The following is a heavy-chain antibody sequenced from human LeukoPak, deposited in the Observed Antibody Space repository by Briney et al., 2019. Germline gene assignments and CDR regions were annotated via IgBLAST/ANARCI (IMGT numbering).Heavy chain of an antibody. V-gene: IGHV3-7*03. CDR1: GGSFSGYY. CDR3: AKSGYNRFDY. J-gene: IGHJ4*02. CDR2: IKQDGSEK. D-gene: IGHD5-24*01. Sequence: PSETLSLTCAVYGGSFSGYYWSWIRQPPGKGLEWVANIKQDGSEKYYVDSVKGRFTISRDNAKNSLYLQMNSLRAEDTAVYYCAKSGYNRFDYWGQGTLVTVSS.